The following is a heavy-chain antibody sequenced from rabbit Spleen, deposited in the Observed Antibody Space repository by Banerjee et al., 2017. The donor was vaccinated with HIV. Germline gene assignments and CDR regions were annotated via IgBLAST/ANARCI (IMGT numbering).Heavy chain of an antibody. D-gene: IGHD1-1*01. CDR1: GFDLSNYYY. CDR3: ARDLTGVIGWNFGW. J-gene: IGHJ4*01. V-gene: IGHV1S40*01. Sequence: QTLEEFGGDLVKPGASLTLTCTASGFDLSNYYYIYWVRQAPGKGLEWIGCIYTGGSGGSYYASWARGRLTISRTSSTTVTLRMTSLTAADRATYFCARDLTGVIGWNFGWWGQGTLVTVS. CDR2: IYTGGSGGS.